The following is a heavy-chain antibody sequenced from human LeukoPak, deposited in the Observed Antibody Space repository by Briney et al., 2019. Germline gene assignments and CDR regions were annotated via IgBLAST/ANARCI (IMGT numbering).Heavy chain of an antibody. V-gene: IGHV1-2*02. Sequence: ASVKVSFKASGYTFTCYYMHWVRQAPGQGLEWMGWINPNSGGTNYAQKFQGRVTMTRDTSISTAYMELSRLRSDDTAVYYCARGGHRGYSYGYWFDPWGQGTLVTVSS. CDR1: GYTFTCYY. CDR3: ARGGHRGYSYGYWFDP. CDR2: INPNSGGT. D-gene: IGHD5-18*01. J-gene: IGHJ5*02.